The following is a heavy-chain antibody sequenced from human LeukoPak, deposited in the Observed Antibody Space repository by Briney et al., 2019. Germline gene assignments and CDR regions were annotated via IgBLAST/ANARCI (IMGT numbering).Heavy chain of an antibody. D-gene: IGHD3-10*01. CDR3: ARTFYGSGSYPDAFDI. J-gene: IGHJ3*02. Sequence: ASVKVSCKASGYTFTSYDINWVRQATGQGLEWMGWMNPNSGNTGYAQKFQGRVTMTRDTSISTAYMELSSLRSEDTAVYYCARTFYGSGSYPDAFDIWGQGTMVTVSS. CDR2: MNPNSGNT. V-gene: IGHV1-8*01. CDR1: GYTFTSYD.